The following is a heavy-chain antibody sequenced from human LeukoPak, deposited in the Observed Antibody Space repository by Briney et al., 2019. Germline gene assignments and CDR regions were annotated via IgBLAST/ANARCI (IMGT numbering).Heavy chain of an antibody. D-gene: IGHD2-2*02. CDR2: IKHDGSEI. V-gene: IGHV3-7*05. J-gene: IGHJ5*02. Sequence: GGSLRLSCAASGFTFSNCWMTWVRQAPGKGLEWVANIKHDGSEINYMDSVKGRFTISRDNPKSSLYLQTNSLRTEDTAVYYCARGYCSSTSCYKNCFVPWGRGTLVTVSS. CDR1: GFTFSNCW. CDR3: ARGYCSSTSCYKNCFVP.